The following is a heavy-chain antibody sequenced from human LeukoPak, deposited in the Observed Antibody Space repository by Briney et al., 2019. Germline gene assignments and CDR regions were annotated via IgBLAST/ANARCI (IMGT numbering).Heavy chain of an antibody. CDR2: IIPIFGIA. J-gene: IGHJ4*02. D-gene: IGHD6-19*01. V-gene: IGHV1-69*04. CDR3: ARSGIAVAGSFDY. CDR1: GGTFSSYA. Sequence: ASVKVSCKASGGTFSSYAISWVRQAPGQGLEWMGRIIPIFGIANYAQKFQGRVRITADKSTSTAYMELSSLRSEDTAVYYCARSGIAVAGSFDYWGQGTLVTVSS.